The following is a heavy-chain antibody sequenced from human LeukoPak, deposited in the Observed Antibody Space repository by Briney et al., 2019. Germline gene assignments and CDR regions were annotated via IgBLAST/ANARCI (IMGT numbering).Heavy chain of an antibody. D-gene: IGHD3-9*01. CDR3: AGRYYDILTGGREGFDY. V-gene: IGHV3-30*04. Sequence: GSLRLSCAASGSTFSTYAMHWVRQAPGKGLEWVAVISYDGSNKYYADSVKGRFTISRDNSKNTLSLQMNSLRAEDTAVYYCAGRYYDILTGGREGFDYWGQGTLVTVSS. CDR2: ISYDGSNK. J-gene: IGHJ4*02. CDR1: GSTFSTYA.